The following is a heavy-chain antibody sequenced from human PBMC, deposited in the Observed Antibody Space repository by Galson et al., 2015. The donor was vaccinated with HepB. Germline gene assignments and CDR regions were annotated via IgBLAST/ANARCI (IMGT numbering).Heavy chain of an antibody. V-gene: IGHV1-18*01. Sequence: SVKVSCKASGYTFTSYGISWVRQAPGQGLEWMGWISAYNGNTNYAQKLQGRVTMTTDTSTSTAYMELRSLRSDDTAVYYCARVRGQWLDDANFDYWGQGTLSPSPQ. J-gene: IGHJ4*02. CDR1: GYTFTSYG. D-gene: IGHD6-19*01. CDR3: ARVRGQWLDDANFDY. CDR2: ISAYNGNT.